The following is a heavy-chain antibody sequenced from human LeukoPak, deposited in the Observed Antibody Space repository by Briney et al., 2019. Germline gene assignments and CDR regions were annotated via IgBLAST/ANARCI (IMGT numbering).Heavy chain of an antibody. V-gene: IGHV4-30-2*01. D-gene: IGHD6-6*01. Sequence: SETLSLTCAVSGGSISSGGFSWSWIRQPPGKGLEWIVYIYHSGSTYYNPSLKSRVTISVDSSKNQFSLKLSSVTAAETAVYYCARGDVTARPFDYWGQGTLVTVSS. CDR1: GGSISSGGFS. J-gene: IGHJ4*02. CDR2: IYHSGST. CDR3: ARGDVTARPFDY.